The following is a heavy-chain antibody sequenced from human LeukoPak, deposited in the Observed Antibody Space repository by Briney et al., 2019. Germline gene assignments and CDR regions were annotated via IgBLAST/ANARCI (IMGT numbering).Heavy chain of an antibody. CDR3: AKGDTTWELPHDY. Sequence: ASVKVSCKASGYTFTGYYMHWVRQAPGQGLEWMGWINPNSGGTNYAQKFQGRVTMTRDTSISTVYMELSSLRSEDTAVYYCAKGDTTWELPHDYWGQGTLVTVSS. V-gene: IGHV1-2*02. CDR1: GYTFTGYY. CDR2: INPNSGGT. D-gene: IGHD1-26*01. J-gene: IGHJ4*02.